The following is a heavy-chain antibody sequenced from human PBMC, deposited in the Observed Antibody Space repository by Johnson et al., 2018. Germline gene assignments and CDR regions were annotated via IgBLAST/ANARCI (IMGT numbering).Heavy chain of an antibody. J-gene: IGHJ6*03. Sequence: VQLQESGGGLVQPGGSLRLACAASGFNVNNYWMHWVRQVPGKGPVWVSRITGSGRDISYADSVEGRFSISRDNAKNPLYLQMNSLRVEDTGVYYWARETRSETVYGCYYRDGWGKGTTVTVSS. CDR1: GFNVNNYW. CDR3: ARETRSETVYGCYYRDG. D-gene: IGHD3-3*01. CDR2: ITGSGRDI. V-gene: IGHV3-74*01.